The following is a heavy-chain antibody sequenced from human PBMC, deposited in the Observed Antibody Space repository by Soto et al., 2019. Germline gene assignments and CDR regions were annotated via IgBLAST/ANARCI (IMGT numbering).Heavy chain of an antibody. V-gene: IGHV1-18*04. CDR2: ISPYNDNT. D-gene: IGHD2-8*02. CDR3: ATLRTGGYHTHYFFGMDV. Sequence: QVHLEQSGPEVQKPGASVKVACRASGNTFMNHGISWVRQAPGQGLEWMGWISPYNDNTNYAQKFQGRVSMTTDLSTSTAYMELRSLRSDDTAVYYCATLRTGGYHTHYFFGMDVWGQGTTVAVSS. J-gene: IGHJ6*02. CDR1: GNTFMNHG.